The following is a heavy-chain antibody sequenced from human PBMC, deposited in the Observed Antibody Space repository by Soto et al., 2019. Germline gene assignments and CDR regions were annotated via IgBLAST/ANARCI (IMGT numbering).Heavy chain of an antibody. CDR1: GGTFSSYA. D-gene: IGHD2-15*01. CDR3: ASENAIVVVVAAAHSYGMDV. Sequence: QVQLVQSGAEVKKPGSSVKVSCKASGGTFSSYAISWVRQAPGQGLEWMGGIIPIFGTANYAQKFQGRVTITADESTSPAYMALSSLRSEDTAVYYCASENAIVVVVAAAHSYGMDVWGQGTTVTVSS. V-gene: IGHV1-69*01. CDR2: IIPIFGTA. J-gene: IGHJ6*02.